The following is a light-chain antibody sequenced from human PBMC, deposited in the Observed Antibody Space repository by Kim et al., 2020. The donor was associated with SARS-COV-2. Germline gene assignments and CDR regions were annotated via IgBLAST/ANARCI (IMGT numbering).Light chain of an antibody. J-gene: IGLJ3*02. CDR3: SAWDTSRGAWV. V-gene: IGLV10-54*01. Sequence: QTATFTCTGNSNNVGNQGAAWLQQHQGHPPKLLSCRNNNRPSGISEILSASRSGNTASLTITGLQPEDEADYYCSAWDTSRGAWVFGAGTQLTVL. CDR1: SNNVGNQG. CDR2: RNN.